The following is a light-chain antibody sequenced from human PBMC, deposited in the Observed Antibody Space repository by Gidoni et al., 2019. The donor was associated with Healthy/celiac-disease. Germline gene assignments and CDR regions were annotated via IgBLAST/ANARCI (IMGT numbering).Light chain of an antibody. CDR3: QQSYSTPFT. J-gene: IGKJ3*01. CDR2: AAS. CDR1: QSISSY. V-gene: IGKV1-39*01. Sequence: IQITQSPSSLSASVGDRVTITCRASQSISSYLHWYQQKPGKAPKLLIYAASSLHSGVPSRFSGSGAGTDFTLTISSLQPEDFATYYCQQSYSTPFTFGPGTKVDIK.